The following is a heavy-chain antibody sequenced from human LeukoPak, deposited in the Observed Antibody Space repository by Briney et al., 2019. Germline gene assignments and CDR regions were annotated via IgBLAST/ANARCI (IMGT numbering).Heavy chain of an antibody. V-gene: IGHV3-64*01. CDR1: GFTFSSYA. J-gene: IGHJ4*02. D-gene: IGHD5-24*01. Sequence: GGSLRLSCAASGFTFSSYAMHWVRQAPGKGLEYVSAISSNGGSTYYANSVKGRFTISRDNSKNTLYLQMGSLRAEDMAVYYCARASSMATGSGYDYWGQGTLVTVSS. CDR3: ARASSMATGSGYDY. CDR2: ISSNGGST.